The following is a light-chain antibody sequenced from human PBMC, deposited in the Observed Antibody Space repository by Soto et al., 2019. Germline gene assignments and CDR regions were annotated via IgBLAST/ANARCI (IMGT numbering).Light chain of an antibody. V-gene: IGKV3-15*01. CDR2: GAS. Sequence: ELVRTQSPGTLSLSPGDSATISCRASQSLGSDLAWYQKKPGQAPSLLIYGASTRATGIPARFSGSGSGTEFNLIISRLQSEDCAVYVCQQYNNWTWTFCQVTKVEIK. CDR3: QQYNNWTWT. J-gene: IGKJ1*01. CDR1: QSLGSD.